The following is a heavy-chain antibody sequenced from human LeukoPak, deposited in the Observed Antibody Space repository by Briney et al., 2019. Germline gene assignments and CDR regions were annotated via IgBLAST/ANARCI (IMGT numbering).Heavy chain of an antibody. CDR3: ARLGATPYNWFDP. D-gene: IGHD1-26*01. CDR2: IFYSGST. Sequence: SETLSLTCTVSGGSISSSSYYWSWIRQPPGKGLEWIGYIFYSGSTNYNPSLKSRVTISVDTSKNQFSLKLSSVTAADTAVYYCARLGATPYNWFDPWGQGTLVTVSS. CDR1: GGSISSSSYY. J-gene: IGHJ5*02. V-gene: IGHV4-61*05.